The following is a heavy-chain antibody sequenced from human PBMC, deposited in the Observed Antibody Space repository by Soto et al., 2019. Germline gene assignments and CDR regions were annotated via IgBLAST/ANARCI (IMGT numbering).Heavy chain of an antibody. CDR3: ARNLGSNYVFYYGMDV. CDR2: IIPIFGTA. V-gene: IGHV1-69*13. Sequence: SVKVSCKASGGTFSSYAISWVRQAPGQGLEWMGGIIPIFGTANYAQKFQGRVTITADESTSTAYMGLSSLRSEDTAVYYCARNLGSNYVFYYGMDVWGQGTTVTVSS. D-gene: IGHD4-4*01. CDR1: GGTFSSYA. J-gene: IGHJ6*02.